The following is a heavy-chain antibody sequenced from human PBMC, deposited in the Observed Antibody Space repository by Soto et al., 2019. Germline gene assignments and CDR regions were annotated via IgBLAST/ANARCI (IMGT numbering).Heavy chain of an antibody. D-gene: IGHD6-19*01. CDR1: GYTFTSYG. CDR3: ARDLAVGLVDY. V-gene: IGHV1-18*01. Sequence: QVQLVQSGAEVKKPGASVQVSCKASGYTFTSYGISWVRQAPGQGLEWMGWISAYNGNIKYAQKRQGRVTMTTDTSTSSAYMELRSLRSDDTAVYYCARDLAVGLVDYWGQGTLVTVSS. J-gene: IGHJ4*02. CDR2: ISAYNGNI.